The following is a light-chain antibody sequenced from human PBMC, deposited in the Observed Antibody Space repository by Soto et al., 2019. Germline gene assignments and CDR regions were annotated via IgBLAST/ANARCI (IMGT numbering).Light chain of an antibody. CDR3: QQYNAYPHT. V-gene: IGKV1-5*03. CDR1: QSISTF. CDR2: QAS. Sequence: DIQMTQSPSTLSASVGDRVTITCRASQSISTFLAWYQQKPGKAPKLLIYQASTLDTGVTSTLSGSGSGTEFTLTISSLQPDDFATYHCQQYNAYPHTFGQGTKLEIK. J-gene: IGKJ2*01.